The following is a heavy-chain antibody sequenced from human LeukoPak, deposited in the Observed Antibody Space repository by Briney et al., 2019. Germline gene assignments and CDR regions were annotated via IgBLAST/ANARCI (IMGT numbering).Heavy chain of an antibody. CDR2: IYYSGST. Sequence: PSETLSLTCTVSGGSISSYYWSWIRQPPGKGLEWIGYIYYSGSTNYNPSLKSRVTISADTSKNQFSLKLSSVTAADTAVYYCARGVEYSSSSGLGYWGQGTLVTVSS. V-gene: IGHV4-59*01. D-gene: IGHD6-6*01. CDR3: ARGVEYSSSSGLGY. CDR1: GGSISSYY. J-gene: IGHJ4*02.